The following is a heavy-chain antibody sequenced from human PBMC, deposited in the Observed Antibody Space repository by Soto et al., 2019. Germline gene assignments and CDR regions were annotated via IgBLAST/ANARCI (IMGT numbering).Heavy chain of an antibody. V-gene: IGHV3-30*04. D-gene: IGHD5-12*01. CDR3: ARDPFSSGYDYGEY. CDR1: GFTFSSHA. CDR2: ISYDGSKK. J-gene: IGHJ4*02. Sequence: QVQLVESGGGVVQPGRSLRLSCAASGFTFSSHALHWVRQAPGKGLEWVAVISYDGSKKSYADSVRGRFTISRDNSENRLLLHMNRLRAEDTSVYYCARDPFSSGYDYGEYWGQGTLVTVSS.